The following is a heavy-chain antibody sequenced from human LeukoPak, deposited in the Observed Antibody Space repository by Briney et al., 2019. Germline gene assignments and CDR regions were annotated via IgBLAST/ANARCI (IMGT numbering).Heavy chain of an antibody. CDR1: GYSFTTHW. CDR3: SRAGLTPYSFDV. CDR2: IHLGDSNT. J-gene: IGHJ3*01. D-gene: IGHD2-21*01. Sequence: GESLKISCKGSGYSFTTHWIAWVRQMPGKGPEWVGIIHLGDSNTRYSPSFQGQVTISVDRSISTAYLQWSSLKASDTAMYFCSRAGLTPYSFDVWGQGTMVTVSS. V-gene: IGHV5-51*01.